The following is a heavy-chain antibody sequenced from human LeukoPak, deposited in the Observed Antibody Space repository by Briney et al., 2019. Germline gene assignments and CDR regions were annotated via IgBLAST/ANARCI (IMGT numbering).Heavy chain of an antibody. V-gene: IGHV3-49*04. CDR3: CRDQYRYNYGSGSSGLFDY. D-gene: IGHD3-10*01. CDR1: GFTFGDYA. Sequence: QPGGSLRLSCTASGFTFGDYAMTWVRQAPGKGLEWVGFIRSNTFGGAGEYAASVKGRFIISRDDSKSIAYLQMNSLKTEDTAVYYCCRDQYRYNYGSGSSGLFDYWGQGTLVTVSS. J-gene: IGHJ4*02. CDR2: IRSNTFGGAG.